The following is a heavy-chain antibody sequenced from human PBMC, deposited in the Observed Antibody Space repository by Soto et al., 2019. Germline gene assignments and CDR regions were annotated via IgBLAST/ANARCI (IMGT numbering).Heavy chain of an antibody. CDR3: ARDPLNWNYGAFDI. CDR2: IKQDGSEK. J-gene: IGHJ3*02. V-gene: IGHV3-7*01. D-gene: IGHD1-7*01. Sequence: PGGSLRLSCAASGFTFSSYWMSWVRQAPGKGLEWVANIKQDGSEKYYVDSVKGRFTISRDNAKNSLYLQMNSLRAEDTAVYYCARDPLNWNYGAFDIWGQGTMVTVSS. CDR1: GFTFSSYW.